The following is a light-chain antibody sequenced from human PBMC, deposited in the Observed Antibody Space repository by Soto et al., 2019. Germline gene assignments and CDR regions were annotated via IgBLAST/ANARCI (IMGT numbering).Light chain of an antibody. V-gene: IGKV3-20*01. CDR3: QQYGTSFWT. Sequence: ELVLTHSAGTLSLSPGERGTLSCRTSQSVSSSYLAWYQQKPGQAPRLLIYGASTRATGIPDRFSGSGSGTDFTLTISRLEPEDFAVYYCQQYGTSFWTFGQGTKVDIK. J-gene: IGKJ1*01. CDR2: GAS. CDR1: QSVSSSY.